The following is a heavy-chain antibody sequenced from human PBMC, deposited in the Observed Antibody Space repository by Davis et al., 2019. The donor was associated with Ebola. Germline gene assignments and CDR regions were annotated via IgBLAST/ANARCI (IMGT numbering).Heavy chain of an antibody. Sequence: PGGSLRLSCAASGFTFSNYWMSWARQAPGKGLECVAHIKEDGSKEFYVDSVKGRFTISSDNAKSSLFLQMNSLRAEDTAVFYCVRGGSATAYWGQGTPVTVSS. CDR3: VRGGSATAY. CDR1: GFTFSNYW. CDR2: IKEDGSKE. D-gene: IGHD2-15*01. J-gene: IGHJ1*01. V-gene: IGHV3-7*03.